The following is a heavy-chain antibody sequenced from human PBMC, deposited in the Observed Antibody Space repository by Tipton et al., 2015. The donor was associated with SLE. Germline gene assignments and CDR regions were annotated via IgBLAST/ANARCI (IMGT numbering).Heavy chain of an antibody. CDR1: GFTFSSYG. V-gene: IGHV3-23*03. CDR2: IDNGGTRT. D-gene: IGHD2-8*02. J-gene: IGHJ6*04. CDR3: AKELRISTGRPQGLVDV. Sequence: SLRLSCAASGFTFSSYGMSWVRQAPGKGPEWISVIDNGGTRTFYADSVKGRFIISRDNSKNMLSLQMNSLRVEDTATYYCAKELRISTGRPQGLVDVWGKGTTGTVSS.